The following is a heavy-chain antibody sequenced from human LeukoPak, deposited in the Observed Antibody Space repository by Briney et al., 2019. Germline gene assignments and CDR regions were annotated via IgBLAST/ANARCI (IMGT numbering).Heavy chain of an antibody. D-gene: IGHD5-18*01. CDR1: GGSISSYY. V-gene: IGHV4-59*08. CDR3: ARHPSEYSYGAIEYYFDY. J-gene: IGHJ4*02. CDR2: IYYSGST. Sequence: TETLSLTCTVSGGSISSYYWSWIRQPPGKGLEWIGYIYYSGSTNYNPSLKSRVTISVDTSKNQFSLKLSSVTAADTAVYYCARHPSEYSYGAIEYYFDYWGQGTLVTVSS.